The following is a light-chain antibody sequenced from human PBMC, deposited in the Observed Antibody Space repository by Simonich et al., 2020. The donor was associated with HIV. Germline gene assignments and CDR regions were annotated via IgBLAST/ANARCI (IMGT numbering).Light chain of an antibody. CDR3: QQYNTYPRT. Sequence: DIQMIQSPSSLSASVGDRVTITCRTNQTISHYLNLSQQKPGKAPQVLIYEASTLESWVPSRLSGSGSGTEFTLTISGLQPDDFATYYCQQYNTYPRTFGQGTKVEI. J-gene: IGKJ1*01. V-gene: IGKV1-5*03. CDR2: EAS. CDR1: QTISHY.